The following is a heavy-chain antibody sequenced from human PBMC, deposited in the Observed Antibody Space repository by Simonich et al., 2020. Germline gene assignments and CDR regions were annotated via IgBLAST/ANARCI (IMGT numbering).Heavy chain of an antibody. CDR1: GSSISSGSY. D-gene: IGHD6-13*01. CDR2: IYHRGST. J-gene: IGHJ6*02. Sequence: QVQLQESGPGLVKPSETLSLTCAVSGSSISSGSYWGWIRQPPGQGLEWIGSIYHRGSTYYNPSIKSRVTISVDTSKNQFSLKLSSVTAADTAVYYCARVGYSNYYYYGMDVWGQGTTVTVSS. V-gene: IGHV4-38-2*01. CDR3: ARVGYSNYYYYGMDV.